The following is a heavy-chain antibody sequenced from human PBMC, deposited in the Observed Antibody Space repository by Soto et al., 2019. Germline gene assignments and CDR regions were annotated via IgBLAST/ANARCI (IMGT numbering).Heavy chain of an antibody. Sequence: PLQPQKISCKGAGYSFTSYWIGWVRQMPGKGLEWMGIIYPGDSDTRYSPSFQGQVTISADKSISTAYLQWSSLKASDTAMYYCAVLDGYYPPHNWFDPWGQGTLVTVS. CDR2: IYPGDSDT. CDR3: AVLDGYYPPHNWFDP. CDR1: GYSFTSYW. V-gene: IGHV5-51*01. D-gene: IGHD3-3*01. J-gene: IGHJ5*02.